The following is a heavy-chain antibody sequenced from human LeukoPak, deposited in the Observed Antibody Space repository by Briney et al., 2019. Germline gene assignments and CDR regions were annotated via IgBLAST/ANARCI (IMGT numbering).Heavy chain of an antibody. CDR1: GLTFSDYY. D-gene: IGHD6-19*01. CDR2: ISSSSSYT. Sequence: PGGSLSLSCAPSGLTFSDYYMSWTRQAPGEGVEWVSYISSSSSYTNYADSVKGRFTISRDNAKNSLYLQMSSLRAEDTAVYYCARELSSGWYFDYWGQGTLVTVSS. V-gene: IGHV3-11*05. J-gene: IGHJ4*02. CDR3: ARELSSGWYFDY.